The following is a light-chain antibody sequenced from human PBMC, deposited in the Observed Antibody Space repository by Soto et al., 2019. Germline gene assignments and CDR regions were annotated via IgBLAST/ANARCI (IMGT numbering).Light chain of an antibody. Sequence: EIVFTQSPGTLSLSPGERATLSCRASQSVSSSYLAWYQQKPGQAPRLLIYGASSRATGIPDRFSGSGSGTDFTLTISRLEPEDFAVYYCQQYGSSPPGLTFGGGTKVDI. V-gene: IGKV3-20*01. J-gene: IGKJ4*01. CDR1: QSVSSSY. CDR2: GAS. CDR3: QQYGSSPPGLT.